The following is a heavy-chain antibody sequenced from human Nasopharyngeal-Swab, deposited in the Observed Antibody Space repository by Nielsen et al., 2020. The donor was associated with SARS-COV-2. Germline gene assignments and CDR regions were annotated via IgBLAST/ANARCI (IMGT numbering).Heavy chain of an antibody. CDR3: ARDHSRITGTTYYYGMDV. CDR2: INPNSGGT. Sequence: ASVKVSCKASGYTFTGYYMHWVRQAPGQGLEWMGWINPNSGGTNYAQKFQGWVTMTRDTSISTAYMELSRLRSDDTAVHYCARDHSRITGTTYYYGMDVWGQGTTVTVSS. V-gene: IGHV1-2*04. J-gene: IGHJ6*02. D-gene: IGHD1-7*01. CDR1: GYTFTGYY.